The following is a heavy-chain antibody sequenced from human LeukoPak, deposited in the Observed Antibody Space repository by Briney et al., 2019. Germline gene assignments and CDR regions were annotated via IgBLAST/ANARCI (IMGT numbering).Heavy chain of an antibody. J-gene: IGHJ3*02. CDR2: IWYDGSNK. D-gene: IGHD4-23*01. CDR1: RFTFSSYG. CDR3: ARPGGNVNAFDI. V-gene: IGHV3-33*01. Sequence: GGSLRLSCAASRFTFSSYGMHWVRQAPGKGLEWVAVIWYDGSNKYYADSVKGRFTISRDNSKNTLYLQMNSLRAEDTAVYYCARPGGNVNAFDIWGQGTMVTVSS.